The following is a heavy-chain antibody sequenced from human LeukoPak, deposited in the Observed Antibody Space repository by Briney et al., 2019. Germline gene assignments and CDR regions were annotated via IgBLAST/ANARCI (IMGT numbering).Heavy chain of an antibody. V-gene: IGHV4-34*01. CDR1: GGSFSGYY. D-gene: IGHD1-26*01. CDR2: INHSGST. Sequence: PSETLSLTCAVYGGSFSGYYWSWIRQPPGKGLEWIGEINHSGSTNYNPSLKSRVTISVDTSKNQFSLKLSSVTAADTAVYYCARGYVGSGSYRDYWGQGTLVTVSS. J-gene: IGHJ4*02. CDR3: ARGYVGSGSYRDY.